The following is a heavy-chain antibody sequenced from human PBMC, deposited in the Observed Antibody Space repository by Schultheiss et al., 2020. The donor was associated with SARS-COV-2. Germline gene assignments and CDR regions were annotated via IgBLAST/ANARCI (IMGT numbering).Heavy chain of an antibody. Sequence: GGSLRLSCAASGFTFSSYAMHWVRQAPGKGLEWVAVISYDGSNKYYADSVKGRFTISRDNSKNTLYLQMNSLRAEDTAVYYCARDPGIVVVPAAMGLDYWGQGTLVTVSS. D-gene: IGHD2-2*01. CDR2: ISYDGSNK. CDR1: GFTFSSYA. CDR3: ARDPGIVVVPAAMGLDY. V-gene: IGHV3-30*07. J-gene: IGHJ4*02.